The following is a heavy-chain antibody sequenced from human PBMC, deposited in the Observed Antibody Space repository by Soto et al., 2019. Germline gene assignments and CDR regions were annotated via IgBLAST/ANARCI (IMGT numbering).Heavy chain of an antibody. J-gene: IGHJ5*02. CDR3: ARASLITMFGVVILNWFDP. Sequence: QVQLVQSGAEVKKPGASVKVSCKASGYTFTSYGISWVRQAPGQGLEWMGWISAYNGNTNYAQKLQGRVTMTTDTATSTAYMELRSLRSDDTAVYYCARASLITMFGVVILNWFDPWGQGTLVTVSA. CDR1: GYTFTSYG. D-gene: IGHD3-3*01. V-gene: IGHV1-18*01. CDR2: ISAYNGNT.